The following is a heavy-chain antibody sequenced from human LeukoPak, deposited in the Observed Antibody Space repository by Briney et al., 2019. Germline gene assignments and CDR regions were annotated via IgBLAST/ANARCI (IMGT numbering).Heavy chain of an antibody. D-gene: IGHD4-17*01. CDR1: GFDFSGFA. CDR2: VSASGGRT. J-gene: IGHJ3*02. Sequence: GGSLKLFLLSPGFDFSGFALSLVPHTPGKGLEWVSTVSASGGRTFYADSVKVRFTISRDNSKKTVSFQMNSLRIEDTGLHYCAKGGAAMTDAPTSDVVTTTLAGFDRGSQGSMVTVSS. CDR3: AKGGAAMTDAPTSDVVTTTLAGFDR. V-gene: IGHV3-23*01.